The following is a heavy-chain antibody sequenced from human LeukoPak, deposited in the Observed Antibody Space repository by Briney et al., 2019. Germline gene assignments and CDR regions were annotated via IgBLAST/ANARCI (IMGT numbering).Heavy chain of an antibody. D-gene: IGHD6-13*01. CDR3: ARVGSRYSSSPTNKFDY. J-gene: IGHJ4*02. Sequence: GASVKVSCKASGYTFTSYGISWVRQAPGQGLEWMGWISAYNGNTNYAQKLQGRVTMTTDTSTSTAYMELRSLRSDDTAVYYCARVGSRYSSSPTNKFDYWGQGTLVTVSS. V-gene: IGHV1-18*01. CDR1: GYTFTSYG. CDR2: ISAYNGNT.